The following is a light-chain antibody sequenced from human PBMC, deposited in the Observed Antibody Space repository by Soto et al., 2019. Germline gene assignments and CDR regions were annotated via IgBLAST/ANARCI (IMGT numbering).Light chain of an antibody. V-gene: IGKV3-15*01. J-gene: IGKJ1*01. Sequence: IVMSQSPSTLSVSPGERATLSCRASQSVSSNLAWYQQKPGQAPRLLIYGASTRATGIPARFSGSGSGTEFTLTISSLQSDDFATYYCQQFANSWTFGQATKV. CDR3: QQFANSWT. CDR1: QSVSSN. CDR2: GAS.